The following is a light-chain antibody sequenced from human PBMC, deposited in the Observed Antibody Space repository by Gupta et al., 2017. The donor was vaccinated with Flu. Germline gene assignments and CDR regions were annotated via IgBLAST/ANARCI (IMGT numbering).Light chain of an antibody. CDR3: ASYTTTSTWV. CDR1: SSDVGGYNY. J-gene: IGLJ3*02. CDR2: EVT. Sequence: SITTACTGTSSDVGGYNYVSWYQQHPGKAPKLMIYEVTDRPSGVSNRFSGSKSGNTASLTISGLHAEDEADYFCASYTTTSTWVFGGGTKLTVL. V-gene: IGLV2-14*01.